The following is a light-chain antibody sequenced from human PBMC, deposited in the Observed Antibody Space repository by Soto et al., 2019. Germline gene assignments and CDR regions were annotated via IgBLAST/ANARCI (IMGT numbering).Light chain of an antibody. J-gene: IGKJ2*01. CDR1: QSVTRTY. V-gene: IGKV3-20*01. CDR3: HQCGVSPYT. Sequence: EIVLTQSPDTLSLSPGESATLSCRASQSVTRTYLAWYQQKPGQAPRLLIFGTFNRATGIPSRFSGSGSWTDFTLTISRLEPEDSAVYYCHQCGVSPYTFGRGTKLEIK. CDR2: GTF.